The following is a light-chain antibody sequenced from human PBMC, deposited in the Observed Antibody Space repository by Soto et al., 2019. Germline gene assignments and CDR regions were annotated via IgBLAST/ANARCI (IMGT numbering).Light chain of an antibody. V-gene: IGKV1-39*01. CDR2: AAS. CDR3: QQSYSPLWT. CDR1: QSISNY. Sequence: DIQMTQSPSSLSASVGDRVTITCRASQSISNYLNWYQHKAGKAPKVLIYAASSLQRGVPSRFSGSGSGTDFTLIISSLQPEDFATYYCQQSYSPLWTFGQGTKVE. J-gene: IGKJ1*01.